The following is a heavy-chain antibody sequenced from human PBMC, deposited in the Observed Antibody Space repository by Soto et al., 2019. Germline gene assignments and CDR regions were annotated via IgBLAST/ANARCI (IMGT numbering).Heavy chain of an antibody. D-gene: IGHD3-3*01. V-gene: IGHV1-46*01. CDR1: GYTFTSYY. J-gene: IGHJ6*02. CDR3: ARLRGQYDFWSGYDYYYGMDV. Sequence: QVPLVQSGAEVKKPGASVKVSCKASGYTFTSYYMHWVRQAPGQGLEWMGIINPSGGSTSYAQKFQGRVTMTRDTSTSTVYMELSSLRSEDTAVYYCARLRGQYDFWSGYDYYYGMDVWGQGTTVTVSS. CDR2: INPSGGST.